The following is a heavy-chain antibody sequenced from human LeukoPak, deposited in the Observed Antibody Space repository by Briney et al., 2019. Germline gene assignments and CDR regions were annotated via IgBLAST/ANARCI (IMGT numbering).Heavy chain of an antibody. V-gene: IGHV4-59*01. CDR2: IYYSGST. Sequence: PSETLSLTCTVSGSSISSFYWSWIRQPPGKGLEWIGYIYYSGSTNQNPSLQSRDTMSVDTSKNQFSLKLTSVTAADTAVYYCASLRVLFFGAPLPPPSHYYIDVWGKGTPVTISS. CDR1: GSSISSFY. D-gene: IGHD3-10*01. CDR3: ASLRVLFFGAPLPPPSHYYIDV. J-gene: IGHJ6*03.